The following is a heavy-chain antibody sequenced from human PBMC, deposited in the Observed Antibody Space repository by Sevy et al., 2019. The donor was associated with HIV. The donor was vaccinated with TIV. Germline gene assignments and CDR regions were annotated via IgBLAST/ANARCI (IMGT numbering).Heavy chain of an antibody. D-gene: IGHD3-22*01. CDR3: ARHSAYYYDSSGYSHFDY. J-gene: IGHJ4*02. CDR2: IYPGDSDT. V-gene: IGHV5-51*01. CDR1: GYSFTSYW. Sequence: GESLKISCKGSGYSFTSYWIGWVRQMPRKGLEWMGIIYPGDSDTSYSPSFQGQVTISADKSISTAYLQWSSLKASDTAMYYCARHSAYYYDSSGYSHFDYWGQGTLVTVSS.